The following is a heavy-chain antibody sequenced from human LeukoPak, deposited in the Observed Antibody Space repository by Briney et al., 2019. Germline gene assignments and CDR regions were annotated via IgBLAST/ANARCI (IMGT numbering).Heavy chain of an antibody. J-gene: IGHJ3*02. CDR1: GGSISSYY. V-gene: IGHV4-59*01. CDR3: ARDWWFGEVLLGDHAFDI. CDR2: IYYSWST. Sequence: SETLSLTCTVSGGSISSYYWRWIRQPPRKGLEWIGYIYYSWSTNYNPSLKSRVTISVDTSKKQFSLKLSSVTAADTAVYFCARDWWFGEVLLGDHAFDIWGQGTMVTVSS. D-gene: IGHD3-10*01.